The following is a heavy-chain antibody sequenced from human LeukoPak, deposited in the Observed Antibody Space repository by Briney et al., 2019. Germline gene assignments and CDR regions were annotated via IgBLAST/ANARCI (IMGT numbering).Heavy chain of an antibody. CDR1: GFTFSSYA. CDR2: IDNSGTYT. Sequence: GGSLRLSCAASGFTFSSYAMSWVRQAPGKGLECVSAIDNSGTYTYYVDTVKGRFTISRDNSKNTLFLQMNSVRGDDTAVYYCARDKDLPYYFDYWGQGTLVTVSS. J-gene: IGHJ4*02. D-gene: IGHD2-2*01. V-gene: IGHV3-23*01. CDR3: ARDKDLPYYFDY.